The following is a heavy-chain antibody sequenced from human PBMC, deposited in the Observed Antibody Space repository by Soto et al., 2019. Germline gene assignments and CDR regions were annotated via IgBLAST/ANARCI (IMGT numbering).Heavy chain of an antibody. CDR1: GGSISSSSYY. V-gene: IGHV4-39*01. D-gene: IGHD4-17*01. Sequence: SETLSLTCTVSGGSISSSSYYWGWIRQPPGKGLEWIGSIYYSGSTYYNPSLKSRVTISVDTSKNQFSLKLSSVTAADTAVYYCATPLDYGDYDRRAFDIWGQGTMVTVSS. CDR3: ATPLDYGDYDRRAFDI. CDR2: IYYSGST. J-gene: IGHJ3*02.